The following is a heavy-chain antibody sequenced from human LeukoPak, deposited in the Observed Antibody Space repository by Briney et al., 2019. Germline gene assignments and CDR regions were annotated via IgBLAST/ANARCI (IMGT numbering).Heavy chain of an antibody. CDR2: ISSFGGTI. V-gene: IGHV3-48*04. Sequence: GGSLRLSCVASGFTFSSYSMNWVRQAPGKGLEWISYISSFGGTIYYADSVKGRFTISRDNAKNSLYLQMNSLRAEDTAVYYCARDLLGSSWYLDYFDYWGQGTLVTVSS. CDR3: ARDLLGSSWYLDYFDY. J-gene: IGHJ4*02. D-gene: IGHD6-13*01. CDR1: GFTFSSYS.